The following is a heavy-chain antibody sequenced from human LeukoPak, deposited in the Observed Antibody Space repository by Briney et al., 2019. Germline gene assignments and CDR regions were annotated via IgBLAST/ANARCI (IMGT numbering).Heavy chain of an antibody. D-gene: IGHD2-15*01. Sequence: SETLSLTCTVSGGSISSGGYYWSWIRQHPGKGLEWIGYIYYSGSTYYNPSLKSRVTISVDTSKNQFSLKLSSVTAADTAVYYCARDGPSYCSGGSCYGYYDMDVWGKGTTVTVSS. J-gene: IGHJ6*04. V-gene: IGHV4-31*03. CDR3: ARDGPSYCSGGSCYGYYDMDV. CDR2: IYYSGST. CDR1: GGSISSGGYY.